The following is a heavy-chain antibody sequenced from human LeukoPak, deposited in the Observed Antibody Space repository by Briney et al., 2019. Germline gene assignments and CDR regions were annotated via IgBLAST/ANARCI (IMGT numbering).Heavy chain of an antibody. CDR2: IIPILGIA. V-gene: IGHV1-69*04. J-gene: IGHJ4*02. Sequence: SVKVSCKASGGTFSSYAISWVRQAPGQGLEWMGRIIPILGIANYAQKFQGRVTITADKSTSTAYMELSSLRSEDTAVYYCARHSSSWYYFDYWGQGTLATVSS. CDR3: ARHSSSWYYFDY. D-gene: IGHD6-13*01. CDR1: GGTFSSYA.